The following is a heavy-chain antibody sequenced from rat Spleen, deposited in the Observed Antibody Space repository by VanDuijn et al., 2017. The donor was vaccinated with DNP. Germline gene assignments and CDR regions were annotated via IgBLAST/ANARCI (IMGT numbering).Heavy chain of an antibody. D-gene: IGHD4-2*01. CDR2: INERSTIM. Sequence: EVKLVEAGGGLVHPGRSLKLSCAVSGLNFNDYWMGWVRQAPGKGLEWIGEINERSTIMNYAPSLRDKISFSRDNAQSTLYLQMTDLGSEDTGIYYCVTRGDPYDNWFAYWGQGTLVTVSS. V-gene: IGHV4-2*01. J-gene: IGHJ3*01. CDR3: VTRGDPYDNWFAY. CDR1: GLNFNDYW.